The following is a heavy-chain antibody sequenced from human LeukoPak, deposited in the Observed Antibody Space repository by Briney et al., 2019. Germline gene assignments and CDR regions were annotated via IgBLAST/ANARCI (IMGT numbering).Heavy chain of an antibody. CDR1: GFTFSTYT. CDR2: ISSSSVSI. J-gene: IGHJ4*02. D-gene: IGHD3-10*01. V-gene: IGHV3-48*04. CDR3: AKVTPLLLWSLDY. Sequence: PGGSLRLSCAASGFTFSTYTMNWVRQAPGKGLEWVSSISSSSVSIYYADSVKGRFTISRDNAKNSLYLQMNSLRAEDTAVYYCAKVTPLLLWSLDYWGQGTLVTVSS.